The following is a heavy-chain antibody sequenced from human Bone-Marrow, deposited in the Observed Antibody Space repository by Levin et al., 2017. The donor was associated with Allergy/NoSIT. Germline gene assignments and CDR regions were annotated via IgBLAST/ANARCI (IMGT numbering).Heavy chain of an antibody. CDR1: GGTFSSYA. V-gene: IGHV1-69*13. Sequence: SVKVSCKASGGTFSSYAISWVRQAPGQGLEWMGGIIPIFGTANYAQKFQGRVTITADESTSTAYMELSSLRSEDTAVYYCARSSGNYYYYYYGMDVWGQGTTVTVSS. CDR2: IIPIFGTA. D-gene: IGHD6-19*01. J-gene: IGHJ6*02. CDR3: ARSSGNYYYYYYGMDV.